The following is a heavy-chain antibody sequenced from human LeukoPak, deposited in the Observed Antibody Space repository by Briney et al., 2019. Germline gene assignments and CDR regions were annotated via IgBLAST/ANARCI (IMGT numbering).Heavy chain of an antibody. V-gene: IGHV4-39*07. D-gene: IGHD4-17*01. CDR1: GGSISSSSYY. CDR3: ARGRTVTGDAFDT. CDR2: IYYSGST. Sequence: PSETLSLTCTVSGGSISSSSYYWGWIRQPPGKGLEWIGSIYYSGSTYYNPSLKSRVTISVDTSKNQFSLKLSSVTAADTAVYYCARGRTVTGDAFDTWGQGTMVTVSS. J-gene: IGHJ3*02.